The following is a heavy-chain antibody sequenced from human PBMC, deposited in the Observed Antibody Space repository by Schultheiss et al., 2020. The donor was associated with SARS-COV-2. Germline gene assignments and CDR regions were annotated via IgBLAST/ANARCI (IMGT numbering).Heavy chain of an antibody. CDR3: ARGVGYDDFWSGNYYYYGMDV. V-gene: IGHV4-38-2*01. CDR2: IYHSGST. CDR1: GYSISSGYY. J-gene: IGHJ6*02. D-gene: IGHD3-3*01. Sequence: SETLSLTCAVSGYSISSGYYWGWIRQPPGKGLEWIGSIYHSGSTYYNPSLKSRVTISVDTSKNQFSLKLSSVTAADTAVYYCARGVGYDDFWSGNYYYYGMDVWGQGTTVTVSS.